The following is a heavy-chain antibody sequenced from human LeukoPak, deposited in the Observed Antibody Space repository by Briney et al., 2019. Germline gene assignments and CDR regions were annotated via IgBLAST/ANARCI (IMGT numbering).Heavy chain of an antibody. CDR3: AREHLGYCSGGSCYGIDY. V-gene: IGHV4-38-2*02. CDR2: IYHSGST. D-gene: IGHD2-15*01. Sequence: SETLSLTCTVSGYSISSGYYWGWIRQPPGKGLEWIGSIYHSGSTYYNPSLKSRVTISVDTSKNQFSLKLSSVTAADTAVYYCAREHLGYCSGGSCYGIDYWGQGTLVTVSS. CDR1: GYSISSGYY. J-gene: IGHJ4*02.